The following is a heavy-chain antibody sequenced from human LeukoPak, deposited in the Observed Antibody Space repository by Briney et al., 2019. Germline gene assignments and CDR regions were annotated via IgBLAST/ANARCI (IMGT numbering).Heavy chain of an antibody. CDR3: ARVPNAYWLLDNLHFDY. D-gene: IGHD3-9*01. V-gene: IGHV1-3*03. CDR1: GYGFMNYA. J-gene: IGHJ4*02. Sequence: ASVKVSCKTSGYGFMNYAVQWVRQAPGERLEWMGWVNAGNGDTRYSPEFQGRVTIARDTSASTVYMELSSLRSEDTAVYYCARVPNAYWLLDNLHFDYWGQGTLVTVSS. CDR2: VNAGNGDT.